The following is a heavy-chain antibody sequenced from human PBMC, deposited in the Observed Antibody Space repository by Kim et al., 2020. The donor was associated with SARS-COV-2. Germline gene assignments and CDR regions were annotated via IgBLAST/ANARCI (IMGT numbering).Heavy chain of an antibody. J-gene: IGHJ4*02. CDR1: GGSFSGYY. V-gene: IGHV4-34*01. Sequence: SETLSLTCAVYGGSFSGYYWSWIRQPPGKGLEWIGEINHSGSTNYNPSLKSRVTISVDTSKNQFSLKLSSVTAADTAVYYCARTGAAAGTRSFGSYFDYWGQGTLVTVSS. CDR2: INHSGST. CDR3: ARTGAAAGTRSFGSYFDY. D-gene: IGHD6-13*01.